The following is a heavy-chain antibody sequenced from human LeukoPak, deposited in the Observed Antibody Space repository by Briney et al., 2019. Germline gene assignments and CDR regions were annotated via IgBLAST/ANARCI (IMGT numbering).Heavy chain of an antibody. V-gene: IGHV4-59*01. CDR3: ARDNWNYGSSMDV. CDR2: IYYSGST. D-gene: IGHD1-7*01. Sequence: SETLSLTCTVSGVPISSYYWSWIRQPPGKGLEWIGYIYYSGSTNYNPSLKSRVTISVDTSKNQFSLKLSSVTAADTAVYYCARDNWNYGSSMDVWGQGTTVTVSS. CDR1: GVPISSYY. J-gene: IGHJ6*02.